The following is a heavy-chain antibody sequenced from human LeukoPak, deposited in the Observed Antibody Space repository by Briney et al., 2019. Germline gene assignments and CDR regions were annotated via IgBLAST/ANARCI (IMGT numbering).Heavy chain of an antibody. D-gene: IGHD3-22*01. V-gene: IGHV4-59*01. CDR3: ARFPYHYDSSAPSYGMDV. CDR2: IYYSGST. Sequence: SETLSLTCTVSGGSISSYYWSWIRQPPGKGLEWIGYIYYSGSTNYNPSLKSRVTISVDTSKNQFSLKLSSVTAADTAVYYCARFPYHYDSSAPSYGMDVWGQGTTVTVSS. J-gene: IGHJ6*02. CDR1: GGSISSYY.